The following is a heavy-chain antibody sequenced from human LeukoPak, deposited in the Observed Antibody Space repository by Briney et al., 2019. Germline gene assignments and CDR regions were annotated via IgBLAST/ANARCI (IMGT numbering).Heavy chain of an antibody. V-gene: IGHV1-18*04. CDR2: ISHNNGNT. Sequence: ASVKVCCKASVYTFSRYGFDSVRQAPGQGREWMEWISHNNGNTKYTDKLQDRVTMTTDTSTSTAYMKLRSLTSDDTAVYYCAGGTRGYTCRFIDYWGQGTLVTVSS. CDR1: VYTFSRYG. J-gene: IGHJ4*02. CDR3: AGGTRGYTCRFIDY. D-gene: IGHD5-18*01.